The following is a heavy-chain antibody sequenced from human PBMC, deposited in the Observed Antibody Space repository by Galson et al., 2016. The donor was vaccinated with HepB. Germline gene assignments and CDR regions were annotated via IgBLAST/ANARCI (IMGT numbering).Heavy chain of an antibody. V-gene: IGHV5-51*01. D-gene: IGHD6-25*01. CDR2: IYPDDSDT. CDR1: GYRFRSYW. J-gene: IGHJ4*02. CDR3: ARAPGIAAAYFDY. Sequence: QSGAEVKKPGESLKMSCKASGYRFRSYWIGWERQMPGRGLEWMGLIYPDDSDTRYSPSFQGQVTISVDTATDTAYLHWNSLKASDGAIYFCARAPGIAAAYFDYWGQGALVTVSS.